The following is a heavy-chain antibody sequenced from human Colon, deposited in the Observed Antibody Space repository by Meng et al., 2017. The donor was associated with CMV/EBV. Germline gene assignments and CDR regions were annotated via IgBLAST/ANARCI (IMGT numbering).Heavy chain of an antibody. V-gene: IGHV4-34*01. CDR3: ASKGVGYSSGWYELDY. J-gene: IGHJ4*02. CDR2: INHSGST. CDR1: GGSFSGYY. D-gene: IGHD6-19*01. Sequence: SQTLSLTCAVYGGSFSGYYWSWIRQPPGKGLEWIGEINHSGSTNYNPSLKSRVTISVDTSKNQFSLTLSSVTAADTAVYYCASKGVGYSSGWYELDYWGQGTLVTVSS.